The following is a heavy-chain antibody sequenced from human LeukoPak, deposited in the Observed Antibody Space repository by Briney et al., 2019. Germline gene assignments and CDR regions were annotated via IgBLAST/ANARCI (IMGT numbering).Heavy chain of an antibody. V-gene: IGHV4-34*01. J-gene: IGHJ4*02. CDR2: INHSGST. D-gene: IGHD3-22*01. CDR3: ARGRNYYDSSGYDFDY. Sequence: PSETLSLPCAVYGGSFSGYYWSWIRQPPGKGLEWIGEINHSGSTNYNPSLKSRVTISVDTSKNQFSLKLSSVTAADTAVYYCARGRNYYDSSGYDFDYWGQGTLVTVSS. CDR1: GGSFSGYY.